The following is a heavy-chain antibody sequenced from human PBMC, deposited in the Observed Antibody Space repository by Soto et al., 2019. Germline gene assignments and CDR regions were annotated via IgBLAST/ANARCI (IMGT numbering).Heavy chain of an antibody. CDR3: ARDRVESGYPEYFQH. D-gene: IGHD3-22*01. V-gene: IGHV3-23*01. J-gene: IGHJ1*01. CDR2: VSGTGGST. Sequence: GGSLRLSCAASGFTFSNYAMSWVRQAPGKGLEWVSAVSGTGGSTNYADSVKGRFTISRDNSKNTLYLQMNSLRAEDTAVYYCARDRVESGYPEYFQHWGQGTLVTVSS. CDR1: GFTFSNYA.